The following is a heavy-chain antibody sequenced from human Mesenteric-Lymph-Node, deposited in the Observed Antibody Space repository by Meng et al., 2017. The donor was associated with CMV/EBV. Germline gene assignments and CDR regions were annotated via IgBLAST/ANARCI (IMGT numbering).Heavy chain of an antibody. CDR2: ISYDGGNK. D-gene: IGHD3-10*01. J-gene: IGHJ4*02. Sequence: GESLKISCAASGFTFSSYGMHLVRQAPGKGLEWVALISYDGGNKYYADSVKGRFTISRDNSKNTLYLQMNSLRAEDTAVYYCARSQGGFGEWGDYFDYWGQGTLVTVSS. V-gene: IGHV3-30-3*01. CDR3: ARSQGGFGEWGDYFDY. CDR1: GFTFSSYG.